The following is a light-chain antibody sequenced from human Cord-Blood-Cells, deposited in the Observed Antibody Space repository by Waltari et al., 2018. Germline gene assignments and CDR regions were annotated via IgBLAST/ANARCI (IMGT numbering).Light chain of an antibody. CDR1: SSDVGSYNL. CDR2: EGS. J-gene: IGLJ3*02. V-gene: IGLV2-23*01. Sequence: QSALTQPASVSGSPGQSITISCTGTSSDVGSYNLVSWYQQHPGKAPKLRIYEGSKRPSGVSKRFSGSKSGNTASLTISGLQAEDEADYYCCSYAGSSTNWVFGGGTKLTVL. CDR3: CSYAGSSTNWV.